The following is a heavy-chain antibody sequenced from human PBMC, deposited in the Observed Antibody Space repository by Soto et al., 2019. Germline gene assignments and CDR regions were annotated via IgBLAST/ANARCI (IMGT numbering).Heavy chain of an antibody. J-gene: IGHJ4*02. CDR2: ISGSGGST. V-gene: IGHV3-23*01. CDR3: AKDHSGAVYATDGFDY. Sequence: GGSLRLSCAASGFTFSSYAMSWVRQAPGKGLEWVSAISGSGGSTYYADSVKGRFTISRDNSKNTLYLQMNSLRAEDRAVYYCAKDHSGAVYATDGFDYRGQGTPVTVSS. D-gene: IGHD2-8*01. CDR1: GFTFSSYA.